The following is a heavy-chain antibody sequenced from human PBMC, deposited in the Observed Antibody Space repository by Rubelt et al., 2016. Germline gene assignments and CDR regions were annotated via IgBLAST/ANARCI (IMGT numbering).Heavy chain of an antibody. CDR2: VNHSGNH. V-gene: IGHV4-34*01. CDR3: ARGLGMGWFDS. D-gene: IGHD1-26*01. Sequence: QVQLKQWGAGLLKPSDTLSLTCAVYGGSFSGYHWSWIRQSPGKGLEWIGEVNHSGNHNSSPSLKGRVTISSDPSKNQCSLKLNSLTAADTALYYWARGLGMGWFDSWGHGTQVTVFS. CDR1: GGSFSGYH. J-gene: IGHJ5*01.